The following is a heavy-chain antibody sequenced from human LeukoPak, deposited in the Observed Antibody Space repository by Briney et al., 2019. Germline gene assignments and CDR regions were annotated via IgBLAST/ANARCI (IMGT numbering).Heavy chain of an antibody. CDR3: ARVQTYYYDSSGLYSY. CDR2: ISSSSSYI. V-gene: IGHV3-21*01. Sequence: PGGSLRLSCAASGFTFSSYSMNWVRQAPGKWLEWVSSISSSSSYIYYADSVKGRFTISRDNAKNSLYLQMNSLRAEDTAVYYCARVQTYYYDSSGLYSYWGQGTLVTVSS. D-gene: IGHD3-22*01. J-gene: IGHJ4*02. CDR1: GFTFSSYS.